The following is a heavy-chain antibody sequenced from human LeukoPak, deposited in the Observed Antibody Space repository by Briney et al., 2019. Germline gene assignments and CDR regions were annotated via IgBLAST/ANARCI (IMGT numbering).Heavy chain of an antibody. CDR2: IDSVGNT. V-gene: IGHV3-13*01. J-gene: IGHJ6*02. CDR3: IRIRTGEHQYGMDV. CDR1: GFPFSNYD. D-gene: IGHD7-27*01. Sequence: GGSLRLSCAASGFPFSNYDIHWVRQATGKGLEWVSAIDSVGNTYYSGSVRGRFTISRENAKNSLYLQMNSLRDGDTAVYYCIRIRTGEHQYGMDVWGQGTTVTVSS.